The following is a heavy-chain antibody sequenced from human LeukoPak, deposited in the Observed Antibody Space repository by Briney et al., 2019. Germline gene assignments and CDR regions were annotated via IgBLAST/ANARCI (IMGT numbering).Heavy chain of an antibody. J-gene: IGHJ5*02. D-gene: IGHD3-22*01. CDR3: ATDRSEYYDSSGPSGFDP. V-gene: IGHV1-24*01. CDR2: FDPEDGET. Sequence: ASVTVSCKVSGYTLTELSMHWVRQAPGKGLEWMGGFDPEDGETIYAQKFQGRVTMTEDTSTDTAYMELSSLRSEDTAVYYCATDRSEYYDSSGPSGFDPWGQGTLVTVSS. CDR1: GYTLTELS.